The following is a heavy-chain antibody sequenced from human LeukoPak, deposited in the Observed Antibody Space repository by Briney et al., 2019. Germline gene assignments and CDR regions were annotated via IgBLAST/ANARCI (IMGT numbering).Heavy chain of an antibody. CDR2: MNPNSGNT. D-gene: IGHD1-26*01. Sequence: ASVKVSCKASGYTFTSYDINWVRQATGQGLEWMGWMNPNSGNTGYAQKFQGRVTMTRNTSISTAYMELSSLRSEDTAVYYCARIVGATIWGYCYYYYYMDVWGKGTTVTVSS. CDR1: GYTFTSYD. CDR3: ARIVGATIWGYCYYYYYMDV. J-gene: IGHJ6*03. V-gene: IGHV1-8*01.